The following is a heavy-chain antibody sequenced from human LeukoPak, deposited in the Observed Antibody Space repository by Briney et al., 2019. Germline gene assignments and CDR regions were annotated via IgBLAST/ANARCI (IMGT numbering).Heavy chain of an antibody. CDR1: GGSFSGYY. V-gene: IGHV4-34*01. CDR3: ALAAMVGGRVDY. CDR2: INHSGST. D-gene: IGHD5-18*01. J-gene: IGHJ4*02. Sequence: SETLSLTCAVNGGSFSGYYWSWIRQPPGKGLEWIGEINHSGSTNYNPSLKSRVTISVDTSKNQFSLKLSSVTAADTAVYYCALAAMVGGRVDYWGQGTLVTVSS.